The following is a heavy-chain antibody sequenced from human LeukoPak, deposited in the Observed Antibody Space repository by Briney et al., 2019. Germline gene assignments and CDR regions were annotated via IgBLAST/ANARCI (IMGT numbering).Heavy chain of an antibody. Sequence: QSGGSLTLSCAASGFTFSSNWMHWVRQGPGKGLVWVSRINPDGSRTDYAESVKGRFTISRDNANNTLSLEMNSLGDEDTAVYYCSRDFNGRNDFWGQGTLVTVSS. CDR1: GFTFSSNW. CDR3: SRDFNGRNDF. V-gene: IGHV3-74*01. D-gene: IGHD1-14*01. CDR2: INPDGSRT. J-gene: IGHJ4*02.